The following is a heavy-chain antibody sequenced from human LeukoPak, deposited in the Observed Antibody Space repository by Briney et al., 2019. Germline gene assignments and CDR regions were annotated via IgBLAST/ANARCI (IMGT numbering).Heavy chain of an antibody. CDR2: IKQDGSEK. CDR1: GFTFSSYW. V-gene: IGHV3-7*01. D-gene: IGHD2-2*01. J-gene: IGHJ4*02. Sequence: GGSLRLSCAASGFTFSSYWMSWVRQAAGKGLEWVANIKQDGSEKYYVDSVKGRFTISRDNAKNSLYLQMNSLRAEDTAVYYCARDLSLVVPVLDYWGQGTLITVSS. CDR3: ARDLSLVVPVLDY.